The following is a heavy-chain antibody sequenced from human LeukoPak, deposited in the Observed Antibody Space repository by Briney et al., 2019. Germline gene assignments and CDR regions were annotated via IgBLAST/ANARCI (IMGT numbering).Heavy chain of an antibody. CDR1: GFTFSSYA. V-gene: IGHV3-23*01. Sequence: GGSLRLSRAASGFTFSSYAMSWVRQAPGKGLEWVSAISGSGGSTYYADSVKGRFTTSRDNSKNTLYLQMNSLRAEDTAVYYCAKDANWDSRGHWGQGTLVTVSS. J-gene: IGHJ4*02. D-gene: IGHD1-1*01. CDR2: ISGSGGST. CDR3: AKDANWDSRGH.